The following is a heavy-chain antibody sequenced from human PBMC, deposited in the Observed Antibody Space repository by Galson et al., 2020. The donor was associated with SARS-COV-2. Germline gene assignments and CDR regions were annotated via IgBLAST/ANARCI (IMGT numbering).Heavy chain of an antibody. V-gene: IGHV1-2*04. D-gene: IGHD2-2*01. Sequence: ASVKVSCKASGYTFTGYYMHWVRQAPGQGLEWMGWINPNSGGTNYAQKFQDWVTMTRDTSISTAYMELSRLRSDDTAVYYCARSRTFKIHFDYWGQGTLVTVSS. CDR1: GYTFTGYY. J-gene: IGHJ4*02. CDR2: INPNSGGT. CDR3: ARSRTFKIHFDY.